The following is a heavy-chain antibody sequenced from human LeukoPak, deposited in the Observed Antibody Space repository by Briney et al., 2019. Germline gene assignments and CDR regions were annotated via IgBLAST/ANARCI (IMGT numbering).Heavy chain of an antibody. V-gene: IGHV3-74*01. J-gene: IGHJ6*04. Sequence: GGSLRLSCAASGFTFSSDAMRWVRQAPGKGLVWVSRINSDGSSTSYADSVKGRFTISRDNAKNTLYLQMNSLRAEDTAVYYCAELGITMIGGVWGKGTTVTISS. CDR1: GFTFSSDA. CDR2: INSDGSST. D-gene: IGHD3-10*02. CDR3: AELGITMIGGV.